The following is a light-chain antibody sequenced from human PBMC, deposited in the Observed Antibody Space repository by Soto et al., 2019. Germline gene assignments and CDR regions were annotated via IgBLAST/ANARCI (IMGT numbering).Light chain of an antibody. CDR1: SGHSSYA. CDR2: LEGSGSY. V-gene: IGLV4-60*03. Sequence: QSVLTQPPSASASLGASVKLTCTLSSGHSSYAIAWHQKQPEKGPRYLMKLEGSGSYNKGSGVPDRFSGSSSGVDRYLTISNHQTEDEADYYCETWDSNVWVFGGGTKLTVL. CDR3: ETWDSNVWV. J-gene: IGLJ3*02.